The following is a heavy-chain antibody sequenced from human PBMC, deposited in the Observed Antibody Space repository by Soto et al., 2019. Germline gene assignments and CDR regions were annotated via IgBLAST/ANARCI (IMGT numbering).Heavy chain of an antibody. D-gene: IGHD5-12*01. CDR2: IIPIFGTA. V-gene: IGHV1-69*13. CDR3: ARGKLGKSLVATKDY. J-gene: IGHJ4*02. CDR1: GGTFSSYA. Sequence: SVKVSCKASGGTFSSYAISWVQQAPGQGLEWMGGIIPIFGTANYAQKFQGRVTITADESTSTAYMELSSLRSEDTAVYYCARGKLGKSLVATKDYWGQGTLVTVSS.